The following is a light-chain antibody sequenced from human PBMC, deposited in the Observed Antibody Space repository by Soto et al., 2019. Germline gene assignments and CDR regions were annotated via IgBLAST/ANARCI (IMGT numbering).Light chain of an antibody. CDR3: QSYDVTLGGSGV. Sequence: QSVLTQPPSVSGAPGQRVTISCTGPNVGPGYDVHWYQQFPGTAPKLLIYRYNNRPSGVPDRFSGSKSDTSASLAITGLQAEDEADYYCQSYDVTLGGSGVFGGGTQLTVL. V-gene: IGLV1-40*01. CDR1: NVGPGYD. J-gene: IGLJ3*02. CDR2: RYN.